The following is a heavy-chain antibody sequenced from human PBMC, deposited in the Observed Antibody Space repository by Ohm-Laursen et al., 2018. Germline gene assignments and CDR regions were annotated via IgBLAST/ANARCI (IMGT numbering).Heavy chain of an antibody. CDR3: AKIDHGDYLMGN. CDR2: IYNNRST. CDR1: GGSISSYY. Sequence: GTLSLTCTVSGGSISSYYWSWIRQPPGKGLEWIGFIYNNRSTNYNPSLKGRVAMSVDTSKNQFSLKLSSVTAADTAVYYCAKIDHGDYLMGNWGQGTLVTVSS. D-gene: IGHD4-17*01. J-gene: IGHJ4*02. V-gene: IGHV4-59*01.